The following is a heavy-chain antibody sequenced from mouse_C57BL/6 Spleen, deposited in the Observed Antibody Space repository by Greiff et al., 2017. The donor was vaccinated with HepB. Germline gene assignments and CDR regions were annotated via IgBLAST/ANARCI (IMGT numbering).Heavy chain of an antibody. CDR3: ARAAAGTRAMDY. D-gene: IGHD4-1*01. CDR1: GYTFTSYG. CDR2: IYPRSGNT. Sequence: QVQLQQSGAELARPGASVKLSCKASGYTFTSYGISWVKQRPGQGLEWIGEIYPRSGNTYYNEKFKGKATLTADKSPSTAYMELRSLTSEDSAVYFCARAAAGTRAMDYWGQGTSVTVSS. V-gene: IGHV1-81*01. J-gene: IGHJ4*01.